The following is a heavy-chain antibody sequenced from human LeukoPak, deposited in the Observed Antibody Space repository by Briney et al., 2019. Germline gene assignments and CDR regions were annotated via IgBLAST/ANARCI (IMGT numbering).Heavy chain of an antibody. CDR1: EYTFTGYY. D-gene: IGHD3-22*01. V-gene: IGHV1-2*02. CDR2: INPNSGGT. CDR3: ARDYPSKDSSTYYYLFSKYFDY. Sequence: ASVKVSCKASEYTFTGYYMHWVRQAPGQGLEWMGWINPNSGGTNYAQKFQVRGTMTRDTSISTAYMELSSLRSDDTAVYYCARDYPSKDSSTYYYLFSKYFDYWGQGTLVTVSS. J-gene: IGHJ4*02.